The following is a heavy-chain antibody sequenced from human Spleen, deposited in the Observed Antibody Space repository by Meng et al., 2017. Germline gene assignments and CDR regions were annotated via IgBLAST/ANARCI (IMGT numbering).Heavy chain of an antibody. V-gene: IGHV4-39*07. CDR1: GGSLSTSGYY. CDR2: IGHSGFT. D-gene: IGHD3-10*01. Sequence: QPQLQESGPGLVRPSEALSLTCSVSGGSLSTSGYYWGWIRQPPGKGLEWIGSIGHSGFTYYTPSLKSRVTVSIDTSRNQFSLWLTSVTAGDTGVYYCLRESGGSVWGQGTLVTVSS. CDR3: LRESGGSV. J-gene: IGHJ1*01.